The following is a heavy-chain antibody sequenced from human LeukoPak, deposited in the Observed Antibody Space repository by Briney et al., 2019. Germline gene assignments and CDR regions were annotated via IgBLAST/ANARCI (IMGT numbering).Heavy chain of an antibody. Sequence: PSETLSLTCAVYGDSFSGYYWSWIRQPPGKGLEWIGYISYSGSTNYNPSLKSRVTISADTSKNQSSLKLSSVTAADTAVYYCAREIRGGSTSPYWGQGTLVTVSS. V-gene: IGHV4-59*12. CDR2: ISYSGST. CDR3: AREIRGGSTSPY. J-gene: IGHJ4*02. D-gene: IGHD2-2*01. CDR1: GDSFSGYY.